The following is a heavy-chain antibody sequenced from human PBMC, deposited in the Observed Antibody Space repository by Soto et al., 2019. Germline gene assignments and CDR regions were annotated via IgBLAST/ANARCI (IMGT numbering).Heavy chain of an antibody. CDR2: IYYSGST. V-gene: IGHV4-31*03. CDR1: GGSISSGGYY. Sequence: QVQLQESGPGLVKPSQTLSLTCTVSGGSISSGGYYWSWIRQHPGKGLEWIGYIYYSGSTYYNPSLKSRVTIPVDTSKNQFSLKRSSVTAADTAVYYCARERNYDSSGYSYYYGMDVWGQGTTVTVSS. D-gene: IGHD3-22*01. J-gene: IGHJ6*02. CDR3: ARERNYDSSGYSYYYGMDV.